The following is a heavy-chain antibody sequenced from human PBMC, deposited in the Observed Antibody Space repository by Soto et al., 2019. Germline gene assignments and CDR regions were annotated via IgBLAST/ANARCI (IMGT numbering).Heavy chain of an antibody. CDR2: ISSSSSYI. CDR1: GFTFSSYS. Sequence: GGSLRLSCAASGFTFSSYSMNWVRQAPGKGLEWVSSISSSSSYIYYADSVKGRFTISRDNAKNSLYLQMNSLRAEDTAVYYCARDQKKLVPAQRNYYYYYMVVWGKGTTVTVSS. CDR3: ARDQKKLVPAQRNYYYYYMVV. V-gene: IGHV3-21*01. J-gene: IGHJ6*03. D-gene: IGHD2-2*01.